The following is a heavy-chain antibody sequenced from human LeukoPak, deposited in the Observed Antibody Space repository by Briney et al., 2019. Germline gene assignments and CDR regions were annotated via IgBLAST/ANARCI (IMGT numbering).Heavy chain of an antibody. CDR2: VSNSGGVT. V-gene: IGHV3-23*01. CDR3: ASDYPLYFYYTDV. CDR1: GFTFFNYA. D-gene: IGHD4-11*01. J-gene: IGHJ6*03. Sequence: GGSLRLSCAASGFTFFNYALIWVRQAPGKGLEWVSGVSNSGGVTYYADSVKGRFTISRDNSEHTVHLQMNSLRVEDTAIYYCASDYPLYFYYTDVWGKGTTVTVSS.